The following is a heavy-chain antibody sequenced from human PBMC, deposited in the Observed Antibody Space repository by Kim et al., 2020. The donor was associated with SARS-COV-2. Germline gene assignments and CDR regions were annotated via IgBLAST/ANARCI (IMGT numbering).Heavy chain of an antibody. Sequence: GGSLRLSCAASGFTFSDYYMSWIRQAPGKGLEWVSYISSSSSYTNYADSVKGRFTISRDNAKNSLYLQMNSLRAEDTAVYYCARAKKGAVAGKGAEYFQHWGQGTLVTVSS. D-gene: IGHD6-19*01. J-gene: IGHJ1*01. CDR1: GFTFSDYY. CDR2: ISSSSSYT. CDR3: ARAKKGAVAGKGAEYFQH. V-gene: IGHV3-11*05.